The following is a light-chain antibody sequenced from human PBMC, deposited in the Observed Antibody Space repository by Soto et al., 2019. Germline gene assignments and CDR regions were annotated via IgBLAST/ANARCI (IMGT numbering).Light chain of an antibody. V-gene: IGKV3-20*01. CDR2: GAS. CDR3: QQLAGSPPLT. J-gene: IGKJ4*01. CDR1: QSVSSS. Sequence: ETLLTQSPATLSLSPGERATLSLRTSQSVSSSLAWYQHKHRQAPRLLIYGASRRAAGIPDRFSGSGTGTDFTLTISRLVAEDFAVYYCQQLAGSPPLTFGRGTKVDIK.